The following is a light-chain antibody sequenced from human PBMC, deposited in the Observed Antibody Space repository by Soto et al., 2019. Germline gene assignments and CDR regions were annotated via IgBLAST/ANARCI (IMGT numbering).Light chain of an antibody. CDR1: SSDVGGYKY. V-gene: IGLV2-8*01. CDR3: SSYAGSNNRV. CDR2: EVS. Sequence: QSVLTQPPSASGSLGQSVTISCTGTSSDVGGYKYVSWYQQHPGKAPKLMIYEVSKRPSGVPDRLSGSKSGNTASLTVSGLQAEDEADYYCSSYAGSNNRVFGGGTKVTVL. J-gene: IGLJ2*01.